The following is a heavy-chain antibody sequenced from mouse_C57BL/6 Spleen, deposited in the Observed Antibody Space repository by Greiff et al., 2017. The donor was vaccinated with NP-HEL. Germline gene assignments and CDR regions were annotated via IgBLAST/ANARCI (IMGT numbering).Heavy chain of an antibody. D-gene: IGHD1-1*01. J-gene: IGHJ3*01. V-gene: IGHV3-6*01. CDR2: ISYDGSN. CDR1: GYSITSGYY. CDR3: ARGHYYGSSPFAY. Sequence: DVKLQESGPGLVKPSQSLSLTCSVTGYSITSGYYWNWIRQFPGNKLEWMGYISYDGSNNYNPSLKNRISITRDTSKNQFFLKLNSVTTEDTATYYCARGHYYGSSPFAYWGQGTLVTVSA.